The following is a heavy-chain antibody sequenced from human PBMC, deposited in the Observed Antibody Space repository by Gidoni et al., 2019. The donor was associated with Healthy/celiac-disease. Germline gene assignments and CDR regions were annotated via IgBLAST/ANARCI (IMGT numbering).Heavy chain of an antibody. D-gene: IGHD3-10*01. CDR2: INPNSGGT. Sequence: QVQLVQSGAEVKKPGASVKVSCKASGYTFPGYYMHWVRQAPGQGLEWMGGINPNSGGTNYAQKFQGRVTMTRDTSISTAYMELSRLRSDDTAVYYCASDGLLWFGESPFDYWGQGTLVTVSS. V-gene: IGHV1-2*02. CDR3: ASDGLLWFGESPFDY. J-gene: IGHJ4*02. CDR1: GYTFPGYY.